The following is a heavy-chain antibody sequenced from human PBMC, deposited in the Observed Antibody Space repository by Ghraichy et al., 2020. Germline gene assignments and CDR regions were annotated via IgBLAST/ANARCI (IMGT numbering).Heavy chain of an antibody. J-gene: IGHJ4*02. Sequence: SETLSLTCTVSGYSISSGYYWGWIRQPPGKGLEWIGSIYHSGSTYYNPSLKSRVTISVDTSKNQFSLKLSSVTAADTAVYYYARGTGTDSAFDYWGQGTLVTVSS. CDR2: IYHSGST. V-gene: IGHV4-38-2*02. CDR3: ARGTGTDSAFDY. CDR1: GYSISSGYY.